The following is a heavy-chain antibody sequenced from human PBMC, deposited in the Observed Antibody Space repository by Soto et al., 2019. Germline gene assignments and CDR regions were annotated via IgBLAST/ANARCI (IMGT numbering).Heavy chain of an antibody. CDR3: ARTEWELRAPDY. J-gene: IGHJ4*02. Sequence: LRLSCAASGFTFSSYGMHWVRQAPGKGLEWVAVIWYDGSDKYYADSVKGRFTISRDNSKNTLYLQMNSLRAEDTAVYYCARTEWELRAPDYWGQGTLVTVSS. CDR1: GFTFSSYG. CDR2: IWYDGSDK. D-gene: IGHD1-26*01. V-gene: IGHV3-33*01.